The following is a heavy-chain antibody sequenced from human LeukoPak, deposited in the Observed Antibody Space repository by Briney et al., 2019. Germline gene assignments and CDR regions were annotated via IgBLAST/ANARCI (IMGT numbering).Heavy chain of an antibody. CDR3: ARAVLLWFGDLYYMDV. J-gene: IGHJ6*03. CDR2: IIPIFGTA. CDR1: GGTFSSYA. D-gene: IGHD3-10*01. V-gene: IGHV1-69*13. Sequence: SVKVSCKASGGTFSSYAISWVRQAPGQGLEWMGGIIPIFGTANYAQKFQGRVTITADESTSTAYMELSSLRSEDTAVYYCARAVLLWFGDLYYMDVWGKGTTVTVSS.